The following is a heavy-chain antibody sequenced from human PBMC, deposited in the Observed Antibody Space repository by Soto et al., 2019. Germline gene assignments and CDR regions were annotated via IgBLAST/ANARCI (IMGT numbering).Heavy chain of an antibody. Sequence: ASVKVSCKASGYTFTSYDINLVRQTPGQGLEWMGWINPNSGGTNYAQKFQGWVTMTRDTSISTAYMELSRLRSDDTAVYYCARAGGRPDYYYGMDVWGQGTTVTVSS. CDR2: INPNSGGT. J-gene: IGHJ6*02. V-gene: IGHV1-2*04. CDR3: ARAGGRPDYYYGMDV. CDR1: GYTFTSYD. D-gene: IGHD3-16*01.